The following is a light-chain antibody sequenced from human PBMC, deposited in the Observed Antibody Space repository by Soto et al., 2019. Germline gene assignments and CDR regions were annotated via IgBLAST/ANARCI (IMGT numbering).Light chain of an antibody. J-gene: IGKJ3*01. Sequence: DVQMTQSPSSLSASVGDRVTITCRASQSISGYLNWYHQRPGKAHKLLIYAASSLQSRVPSRCSGSGSGTDFTLTISSLQPEDFATYYCQKSYSTPFTFGPGTKVDIK. V-gene: IGKV1-39*01. CDR1: QSISGY. CDR3: QKSYSTPFT. CDR2: AAS.